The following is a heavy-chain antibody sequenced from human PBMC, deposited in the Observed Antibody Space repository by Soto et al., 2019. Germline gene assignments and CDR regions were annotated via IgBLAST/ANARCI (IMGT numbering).Heavy chain of an antibody. CDR3: AREDIVLVVYVPFALGMDV. D-gene: IGHD2-8*01. CDR2: ISSSGSTI. J-gene: IGHJ6*02. Sequence: GGSLRLSCAACGLTFSAYYMSWIRHAPGKGLGWVSYISSSGSTIYYADSVKGRFTISRDNAKNSLYLQMNSLRAENTAVYYGAREDIVLVVYVPFALGMDVWSQGTTVTVSS. CDR1: GLTFSAYY. V-gene: IGHV3-11*01.